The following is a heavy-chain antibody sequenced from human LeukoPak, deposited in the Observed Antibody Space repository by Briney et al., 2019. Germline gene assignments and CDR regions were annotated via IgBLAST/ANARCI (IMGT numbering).Heavy chain of an antibody. Sequence: SVKVSCKASGYTFTSYYMHWVRQAPGQGLEWMGRIIPILGIANYAQKFQGRVTITADKSTSTAYMELSSLRSEDTAVYYCARERYYGDYLLVYWGQGTLVTVSS. D-gene: IGHD4-17*01. J-gene: IGHJ4*02. CDR1: GYTFTSYY. CDR3: ARERYYGDYLLVY. V-gene: IGHV1-69*04. CDR2: IIPILGIA.